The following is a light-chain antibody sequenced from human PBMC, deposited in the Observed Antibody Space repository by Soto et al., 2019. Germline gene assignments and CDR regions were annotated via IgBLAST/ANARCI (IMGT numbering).Light chain of an antibody. CDR1: QNISTS. CDR2: DVS. J-gene: IGKJ1*01. V-gene: IGKV1-5*01. CDR3: QQYDYSRT. Sequence: DIQLTQSPSTLSASVGDSVTITCRASQNISTSLAWYQHKPGKAPKLLMFDVSNLESEVPSRFSGSGSGTEFTLTISSLHSDDFATYYCQQYDYSRTFGQGTKVDIK.